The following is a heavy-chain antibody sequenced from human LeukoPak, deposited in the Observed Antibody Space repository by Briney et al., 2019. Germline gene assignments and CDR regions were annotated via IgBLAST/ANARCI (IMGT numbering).Heavy chain of an antibody. J-gene: IGHJ4*02. Sequence: SETLSLTCTVSGGSISSYYWSWIRQPAGKGLEWIGRIYTSGSTNYNPSLKSRVTISVDTSKNQFSLKLSSVTAADPAVFYCASYDYVWGSSYDSGCYYSYWGQGTLVTVSS. V-gene: IGHV4-4*07. CDR3: ASYDYVWGSSYDSGCYYSY. D-gene: IGHD3-16*01. CDR2: IYTSGST. CDR1: GGSISSYY.